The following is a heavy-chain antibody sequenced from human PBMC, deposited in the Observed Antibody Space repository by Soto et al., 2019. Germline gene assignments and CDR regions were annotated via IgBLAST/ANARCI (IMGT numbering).Heavy chain of an antibody. J-gene: IGHJ4*02. D-gene: IGHD3-10*01. V-gene: IGHV3-74*01. CDR3: ARTNYHFDL. CDR2: INSDGSST. Sequence: GGSLRLSCAASGFTFSGYRMHWVRQAPGKGLVWVSRINSDGSSTDYADSVRGRFTISRDNAKNTLHLQMDSLRAEDTVVYYCARTNYHFDLWGQGTPVT. CDR1: GFTFSGYR.